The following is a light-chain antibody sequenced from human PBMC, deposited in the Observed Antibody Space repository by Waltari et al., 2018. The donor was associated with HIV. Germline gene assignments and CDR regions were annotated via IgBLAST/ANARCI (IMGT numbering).Light chain of an antibody. CDR3: QQYNNWPLT. CDR2: GAS. Sequence: EIVMTQSPATLSVSPGQRVTLSCRASQSITVNLAWYQQKPGQALRLLIHGASARATGVPARFSGSGSGTEFTLTISDLQAEDFAIYCCQQYNNWPLTFGHGTKVEI. CDR1: QSITVN. J-gene: IGKJ1*01. V-gene: IGKV3-15*01.